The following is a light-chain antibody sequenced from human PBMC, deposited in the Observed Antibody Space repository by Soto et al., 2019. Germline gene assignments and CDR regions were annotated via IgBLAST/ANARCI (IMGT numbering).Light chain of an antibody. CDR1: QSLLHINGYNY. CDR3: MQALQSPWT. J-gene: IGKJ1*01. V-gene: IGKV2-28*01. Sequence: DLVMTQSALSLPVTPGEPASISCRSSQSLLHINGYNYLVWYLQKPGQSPQLLIYLGSNRASGVPDRFSGSGSGTDFTLKISRVEAEDVGVYYCMQALQSPWTFGQGTKVEIK. CDR2: LGS.